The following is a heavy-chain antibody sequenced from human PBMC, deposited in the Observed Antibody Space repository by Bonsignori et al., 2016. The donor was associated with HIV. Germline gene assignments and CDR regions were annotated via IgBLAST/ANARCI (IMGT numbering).Heavy chain of an antibody. D-gene: IGHD4-11*01. J-gene: IGHJ4*02. CDR3: ASPYSNYEWGGAYYFDY. CDR2: IIPILGIA. CDR1: GGTFSSYA. V-gene: IGHV1-69*10. Sequence: SVKVSCKASGGTFSSYAISWVRQAPGQGLEWMGGIIPILGIANYAQKFQGRVTITADKSTSTAYMELSSLRSEDTAVYYCASPYSNYEWGGAYYFDYWGQGTLVTVSS.